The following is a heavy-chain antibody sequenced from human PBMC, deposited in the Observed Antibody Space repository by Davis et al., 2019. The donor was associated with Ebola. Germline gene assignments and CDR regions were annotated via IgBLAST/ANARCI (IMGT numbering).Heavy chain of an antibody. Sequence: SAQVSCKASGGTFSSYAISWVRQAPGQGLEWMGGIIPIFGTANYAQKFQGRVTITADESTSTAYMELSSLRSEDTAVYYCARDHYYDSSGTNWFDPWGQGTLVTVSS. CDR3: ARDHYYDSSGTNWFDP. CDR1: GGTFSSYA. V-gene: IGHV1-69*13. CDR2: IIPIFGTA. J-gene: IGHJ5*02. D-gene: IGHD3-22*01.